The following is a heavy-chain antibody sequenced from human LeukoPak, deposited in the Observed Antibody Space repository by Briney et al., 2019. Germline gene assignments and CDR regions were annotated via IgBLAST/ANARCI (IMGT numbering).Heavy chain of an antibody. Sequence: GGSLRLSCAASGFSFSSYAMSWVRQAPGKGLEWVSFISGSGATTYYVDSVKGRFTISRDNSQNTVYLQMNTLTDEDTAVCYCVKNLRLVLSVAGTPRDAFDIWGQGTVVTVSS. V-gene: IGHV3-23*01. CDR1: GFSFSSYA. CDR3: VKNLRLVLSVAGTPRDAFDI. CDR2: ISGSGATT. D-gene: IGHD6-19*01. J-gene: IGHJ3*02.